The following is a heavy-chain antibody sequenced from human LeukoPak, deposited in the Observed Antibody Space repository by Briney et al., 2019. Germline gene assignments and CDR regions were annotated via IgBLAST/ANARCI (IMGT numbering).Heavy chain of an antibody. CDR3: ARHGVFGRSGFDP. CDR2: IYYSGST. D-gene: IGHD3/OR15-3a*01. Sequence: PSETLSLTCTVSGGSISSSSYYWGWIRQPPGKGLEWIGSIYYSGSTYYNPSLKSRVTISVDTSKNQFSLKLSSVTAADTAVYYCARHGVFGRSGFDPWGRGTLVTVSS. CDR1: GGSISSSSYY. J-gene: IGHJ5*02. V-gene: IGHV4-39*01.